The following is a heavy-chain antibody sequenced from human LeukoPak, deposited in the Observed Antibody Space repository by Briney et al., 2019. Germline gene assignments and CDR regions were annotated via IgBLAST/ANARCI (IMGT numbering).Heavy chain of an antibody. CDR2: ISYDGSNK. CDR3: AKVRTGGLDY. V-gene: IGHV3-30*04. D-gene: IGHD1-14*01. J-gene: IGHJ4*02. CDR1: GFTFSSYA. Sequence: GGSLRLSCAASGFTFSSYAMHWVRQAPGKGLEWVAVISYDGSNKYYADSVKGRFTISRDNSKNTLYLQMNSLRAEDTAVYYCAKVRTGGLDYWGQGTLVTVSS.